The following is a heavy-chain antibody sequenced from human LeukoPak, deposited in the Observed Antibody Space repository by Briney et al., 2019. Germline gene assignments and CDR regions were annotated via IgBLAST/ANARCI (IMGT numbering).Heavy chain of an antibody. CDR1: GFTFSSYD. D-gene: IGHD2-2*01. CDR3: AKRGNPAVGHHYLDV. Sequence: GGSLILSCAASGFTFSSYDMSWVRQAPRQGLEWVSSINISGGSTFYVGSVMGRFTISRDNYKNSLYLQMNSLSAEDTAVYYCAKRGNPAVGHHYLDVWGKGTTVSVSS. J-gene: IGHJ6*03. V-gene: IGHV3-23*01. CDR2: INISGGST.